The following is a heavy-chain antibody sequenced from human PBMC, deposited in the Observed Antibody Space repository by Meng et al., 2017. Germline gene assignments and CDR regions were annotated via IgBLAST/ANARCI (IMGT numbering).Heavy chain of an antibody. CDR3: ARDGVGATEGYFDY. Sequence: QVQLVQSGAEVKKPGSSVKVSCKASGGTCSSYAISWVRQAPGQGLEWMGGIIPIFGTATYAQKFQGRVTITADKSTSTAYMELSSLRSEDTAVYYCARDGVGATEGYFDYWGQGTLVTVSS. J-gene: IGHJ4*02. CDR2: IIPIFGTA. V-gene: IGHV1-69*06. CDR1: GGTCSSYA. D-gene: IGHD1-26*01.